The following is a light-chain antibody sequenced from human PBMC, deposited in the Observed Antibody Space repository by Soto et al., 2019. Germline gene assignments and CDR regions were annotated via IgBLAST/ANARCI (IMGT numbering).Light chain of an antibody. J-gene: IGKJ1*01. CDR3: QQYNSYSPT. CDR1: QSISGW. CDR2: DAS. V-gene: IGKV1-5*01. Sequence: DIQMTQSPSTLSASVGDRVTITCRASQSISGWLAWYQQKPGKAPKLLIFDASRLETGVPSRFSGSGSGTEFTLTISSLQPDDFATYSCQQYNSYSPTFGQGTKVEIK.